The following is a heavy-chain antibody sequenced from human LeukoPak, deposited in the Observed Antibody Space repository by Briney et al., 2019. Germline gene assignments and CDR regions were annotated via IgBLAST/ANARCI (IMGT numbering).Heavy chain of an antibody. CDR2: IYSSGST. V-gene: IGHV4-4*07. Sequence: PSETLSLTCNVSGGSISNYYWSWIRQPAGKGLEWIGRIYSSGSTNYKSSLKSRVTMSIDTSKNQFSLELTSATAADTAVYYCAKYEGGTMDDYWGQGTLVTVSS. J-gene: IGHJ4*02. CDR3: AKYEGGTMDDY. D-gene: IGHD2/OR15-2a*01. CDR1: GGSISNYY.